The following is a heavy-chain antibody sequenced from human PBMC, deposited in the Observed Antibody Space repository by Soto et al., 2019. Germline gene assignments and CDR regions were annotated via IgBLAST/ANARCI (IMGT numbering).Heavy chain of an antibody. V-gene: IGHV3-30*03. D-gene: IGHD5-12*01. J-gene: IGHJ6*02. CDR2: ISYDGSNK. CDR1: GFTFSSYG. CDR3: ATRRDGYNNYYGMDV. Sequence: GGSLRLSCAASGFTFSSYGMHWVRQAPGKGLEWVAVISYDGSNKYYADSVKGRFTISRDNSKNTLYLQMNSLRAEDTAVYYCATRRDGYNNYYGMDVWGQGTTVTVSS.